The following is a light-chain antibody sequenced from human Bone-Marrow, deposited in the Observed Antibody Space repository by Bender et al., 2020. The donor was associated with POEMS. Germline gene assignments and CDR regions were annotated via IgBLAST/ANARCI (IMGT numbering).Light chain of an antibody. J-gene: IGLJ3*02. V-gene: IGLV2-11*01. CDR2: EGN. Sequence: QSALTQPRSVSGSPGQSVTISCTGTSSDIGGYNYVSWYQQHPGKAPKLMIYEGNKRPSGVPDRFSGSKSGNTASLTVSGLQTEDEADYYCCSYAGTYTWVFGGGTKLTVL. CDR1: SSDIGGYNY. CDR3: CSYAGTYTWV.